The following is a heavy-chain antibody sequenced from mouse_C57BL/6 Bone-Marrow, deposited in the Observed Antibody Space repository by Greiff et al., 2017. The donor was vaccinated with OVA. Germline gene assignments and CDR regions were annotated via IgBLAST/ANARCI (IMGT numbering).Heavy chain of an antibody. Sequence: EVKVEESGGGLVQPGESLKLSCESNEYEFPSHDMSWVRKTPEKRLELVAAINSDGGSTYYPDTMERRFIISRDNTKKTLYLQMSSLKAEDTALYYCARRGYDGLAYWGQGTLVTVSA. CDR1: EYEFPSHD. CDR3: ARRGYDGLAY. J-gene: IGHJ3*01. V-gene: IGHV5-2*01. CDR2: INSDGGST. D-gene: IGHD1-1*01.